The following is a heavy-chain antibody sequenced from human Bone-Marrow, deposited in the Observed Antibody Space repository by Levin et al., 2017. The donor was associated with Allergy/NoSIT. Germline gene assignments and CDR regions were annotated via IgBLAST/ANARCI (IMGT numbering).Heavy chain of an antibody. J-gene: IGHJ4*02. CDR1: GYIFTTHV. Sequence: PLASVKVSCKASGYIFTTHVISWVRQAPGQGLEWMGWIRAYNGNTNYAQKFQGRVTMTRDTSTSTAYMELRSLRSDDTAVYYCAREDYGDYFFDSWGQGTLVTVSS. V-gene: IGHV1-18*01. CDR2: IRAYNGNT. D-gene: IGHD4-17*01. CDR3: AREDYGDYFFDS.